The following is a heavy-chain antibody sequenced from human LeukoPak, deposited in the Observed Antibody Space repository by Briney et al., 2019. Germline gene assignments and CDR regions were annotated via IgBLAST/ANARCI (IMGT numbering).Heavy chain of an antibody. CDR3: TTGLVRLGELSLYYYYGMDV. D-gene: IGHD3-16*02. V-gene: IGHV3-15*01. CDR2: IKSKTDGGKT. Sequence: PGGSLRLSCAASGLTFSSYDMHWVRQAPGKGLEWVGRIKSKTDGGKTDYAKPVKDSFTNSRDESKNTLYLQMDRLKTEDKAVYYCTTGLVRLGELSLYYYYGMDVWGEGTTVTVSS. J-gene: IGHJ6*04. CDR1: GLTFSSYD.